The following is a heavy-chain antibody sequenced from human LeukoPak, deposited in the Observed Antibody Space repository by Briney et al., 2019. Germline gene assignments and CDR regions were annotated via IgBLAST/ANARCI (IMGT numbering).Heavy chain of an antibody. J-gene: IGHJ4*02. Sequence: SETLSLTCTVSGGSISSYYRSWIRQPPGKGLEWIGYIYTSGSTNYNPSLKSRVTISVDTSKNQFSLKLSSVTAADTAVYYCARQPEPSLFDYWGQGTLVTVSS. CDR3: ARQPEPSLFDY. CDR1: GGSISSYY. D-gene: IGHD1-14*01. CDR2: IYTSGST. V-gene: IGHV4-4*09.